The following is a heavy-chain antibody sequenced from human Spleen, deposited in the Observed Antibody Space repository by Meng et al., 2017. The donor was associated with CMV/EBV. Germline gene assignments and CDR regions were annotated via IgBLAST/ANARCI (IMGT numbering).Heavy chain of an antibody. CDR1: GFSFSSYS. Sequence: GESLKISCAASGFSFSSYSMNWVRQAPGKGLEWVSYISSSNNTTYYADSVKGRFTISRDNARNSLFLQMNSLRAEDTAVYYCAKDQDVLLWFGGMDYWGQGTLVTVSS. D-gene: IGHD3-10*01. J-gene: IGHJ4*02. V-gene: IGHV3-48*04. CDR2: ISSSNNTT. CDR3: AKDQDVLLWFGGMDY.